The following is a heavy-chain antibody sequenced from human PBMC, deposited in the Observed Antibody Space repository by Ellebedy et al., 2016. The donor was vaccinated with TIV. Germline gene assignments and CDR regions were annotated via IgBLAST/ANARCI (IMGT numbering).Heavy chain of an antibody. Sequence: SLKISCAASGFTFDDFAMHWVRQAPGKGLEWVAGISWNSGTIGHADSVKGRFTISRANAKNSLYLQMNSLRAEDTAVYYCARAFDGNSGYDVPFDPWGQGILVTVSS. D-gene: IGHD5-12*01. CDR2: ISWNSGTI. CDR1: GFTFDDFA. V-gene: IGHV3-9*01. CDR3: ARAFDGNSGYDVPFDP. J-gene: IGHJ5*02.